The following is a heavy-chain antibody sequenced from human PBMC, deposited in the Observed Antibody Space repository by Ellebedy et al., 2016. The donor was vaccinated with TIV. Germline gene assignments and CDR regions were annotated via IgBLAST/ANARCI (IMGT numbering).Heavy chain of an antibody. V-gene: IGHV4-38-2*02. J-gene: IGHJ4*02. D-gene: IGHD1-14*01. Sequence: SETLSLTCTVSDYSISSGCHWGWIRQPPGKGLEWIASIYHSGSTDYNPSLKSRVTISVDTSKNQFSLKLSSVTAADTAVYYCARDPEEKDFDYWGQGTLVTVSS. CDR2: IYHSGST. CDR3: ARDPEEKDFDY. CDR1: DYSISSGCH.